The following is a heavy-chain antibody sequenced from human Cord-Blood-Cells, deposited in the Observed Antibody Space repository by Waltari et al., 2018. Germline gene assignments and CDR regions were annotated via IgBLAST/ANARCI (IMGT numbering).Heavy chain of an antibody. CDR1: GFTFSSYG. V-gene: IGHV3-33*01. J-gene: IGHJ4*02. CDR3: ARGDGRS. Sequence: QVQLVESGGGVVQPGRSLRLSCAAPGFTFSSYGMHWVRQAPGKGLEWVAVIWYDGSNKYYADSVKGRFTISRDNSKNTLYLQMNSLRAEDTAVYYCARGDGRSWGQGTLVTVSS. CDR2: IWYDGSNK.